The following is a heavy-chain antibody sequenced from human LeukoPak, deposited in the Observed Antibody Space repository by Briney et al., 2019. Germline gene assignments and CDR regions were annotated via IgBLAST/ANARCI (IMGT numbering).Heavy chain of an antibody. CDR3: ARSQNWNYENLY. Sequence: TGGSLRLSCAASGFTFSDYYMSWIRQAPGKGLEWVSYISSSGSTIYYADSVKGRFTISRDNAKNSLYLQMNSLRAEDTAVYYCARSQNWNYENLYWGQGTLVTVSS. J-gene: IGHJ4*02. D-gene: IGHD1-7*01. CDR1: GFTFSDYY. V-gene: IGHV3-11*01. CDR2: ISSSGSTI.